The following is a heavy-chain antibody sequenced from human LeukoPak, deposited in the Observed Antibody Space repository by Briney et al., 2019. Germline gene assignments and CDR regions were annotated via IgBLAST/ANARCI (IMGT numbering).Heavy chain of an antibody. CDR3: ARVVDSGYDYRCYYYMDV. V-gene: IGHV4-34*01. J-gene: IGHJ6*03. CDR2: INHSGST. D-gene: IGHD5-12*01. Sequence: SETLSLTCAVYGGSFSGYYWSWIRQPPGKGLEWIGGINHSGSTNYNPSLKSRVTISVDTSKNQFSLKLSSVTAADTAVYYCARVVDSGYDYRCYYYMDVWGKGTTVTISS. CDR1: GGSFSGYY.